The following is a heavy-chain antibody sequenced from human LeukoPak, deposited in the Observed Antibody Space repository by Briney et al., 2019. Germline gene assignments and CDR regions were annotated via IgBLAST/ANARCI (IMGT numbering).Heavy chain of an antibody. CDR1: GFTFSSYS. V-gene: IGHV3-21*04. D-gene: IGHD3-22*01. J-gene: IGHJ6*03. CDR3: ARDLYYYDSSGYYDNYYYYYMDV. Sequence: GGSLRLSCAASGFTFSSYSMNWVRQAPGKGLKWVSSISSSSSYIYYADSVKGRFTISRDNAKNSLYLQMNSLRAEDTALYYCARDLYYYDSSGYYDNYYYYYMDVWGKGTTVTVSS. CDR2: ISSSSSYI.